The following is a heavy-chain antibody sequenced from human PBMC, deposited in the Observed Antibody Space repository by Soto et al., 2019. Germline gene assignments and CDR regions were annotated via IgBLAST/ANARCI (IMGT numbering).Heavy chain of an antibody. D-gene: IGHD3-3*01. V-gene: IGHV3-66*01. Sequence: GGSLRLSCAASGFTVSSNYMSWVRQAPGKGLEWVSVIYSGGSTYYADSVEGRFTISRDNSKNTLYLQMNSLRAEDTAVYYCARDQRFLRPGHFDYWGQGTLVTVSS. CDR2: IYSGGST. CDR1: GFTVSSNY. CDR3: ARDQRFLRPGHFDY. J-gene: IGHJ4*02.